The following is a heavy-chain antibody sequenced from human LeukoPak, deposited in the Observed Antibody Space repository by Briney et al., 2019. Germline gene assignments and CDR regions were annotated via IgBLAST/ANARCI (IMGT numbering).Heavy chain of an antibody. CDR1: GFTFSSYG. CDR3: AKDSGYSSSWYVNY. Sequence: GRSLRLSCAASGFTFSSYGMHWVRQAPGKGLEWVAVISYDGSNKYYADSVKGRFTISRDNSKNTLYLQMNSLRAEDTAVYYCAKDSGYSSSWYVNYWGQGTLVTVSS. CDR2: ISYDGSNK. D-gene: IGHD6-13*01. V-gene: IGHV3-30*18. J-gene: IGHJ4*02.